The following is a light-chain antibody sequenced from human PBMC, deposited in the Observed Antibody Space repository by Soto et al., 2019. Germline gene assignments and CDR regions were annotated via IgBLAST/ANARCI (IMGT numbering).Light chain of an antibody. Sequence: QSALTQPASVSGSPGQSLSISCTGASSDVGRYNLVSWYQHHPGKAPKLMIYEVTKRPSGVSHRFSGSRSGNTASLTISGLQAEDEADYYCCSYVGSDYVFGSGTKVTVL. J-gene: IGLJ1*01. V-gene: IGLV2-23*02. CDR2: EVT. CDR1: SSDVGRYNL. CDR3: CSYVGSDYV.